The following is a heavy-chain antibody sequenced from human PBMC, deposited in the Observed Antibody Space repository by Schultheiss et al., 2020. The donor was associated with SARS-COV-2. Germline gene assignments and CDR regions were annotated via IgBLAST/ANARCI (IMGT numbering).Heavy chain of an antibody. D-gene: IGHD6-13*01. V-gene: IGHV4-61*08. J-gene: IGHJ6*02. CDR1: GGSISSGGYY. Sequence: SQTLSLTCTVSGGSISSGGYYWSWIRQPPGKGLEWIGYIYYSGSTYYNPSLKSRVSISVESSKNQFSLKLSSVTAADTAVYYCARGYSSSWYPYYYYYGMDVWGQGTTVTVSS. CDR2: IYYSGST. CDR3: ARGYSSSWYPYYYYYGMDV.